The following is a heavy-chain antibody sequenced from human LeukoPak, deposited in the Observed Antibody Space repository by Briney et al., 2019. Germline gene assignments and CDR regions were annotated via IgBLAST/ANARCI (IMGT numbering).Heavy chain of an antibody. CDR1: GFTFSGSS. CDR2: IRSKAHTYAT. CDR3: WAYCGGDCDY. Sequence: GGSLRLSCAASGFTFSGSSILWVRQASGKGLEWVGRIRSKAHTYATTYGASVQGRFTISRDDSMNTAYLQMNSLKTEDTAVYYCWAYCGGDCDYWGQGTLVTVSS. V-gene: IGHV3-73*01. D-gene: IGHD2-21*02. J-gene: IGHJ4*02.